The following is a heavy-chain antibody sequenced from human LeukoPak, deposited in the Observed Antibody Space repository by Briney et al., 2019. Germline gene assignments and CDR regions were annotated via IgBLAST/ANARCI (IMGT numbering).Heavy chain of an antibody. V-gene: IGHV3-23*01. D-gene: IGHD6-6*01. CDR2: ISGSGGST. Sequence: GGSLRLSCAASGFTFSSYSMSWVRQAPGKGLEWVSGISGSGGSTYYADSVRGRFTISRDNSKNTLYLQMNSLRAEDTAVYYCAKNERYSSSADAFDIWGQGTMVTVSS. CDR1: GFTFSSYS. J-gene: IGHJ3*02. CDR3: AKNERYSSSADAFDI.